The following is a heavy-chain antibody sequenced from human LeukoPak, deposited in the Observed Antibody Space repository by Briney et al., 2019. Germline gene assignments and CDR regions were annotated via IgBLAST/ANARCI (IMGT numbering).Heavy chain of an antibody. J-gene: IGHJ3*02. CDR2: IYPGDSDT. Sequence: GESLKISCKGSGYSFTSYWIGWVRQMPGKGLEWMGIIYPGDSDTRYSPSFQGQVTISADKSISTAYLQWSSLKASDTAMYYCARHRVVSYYYYSSGYSAFDIWGQGTMVTVSS. CDR3: ARHRVVSYYYYSSGYSAFDI. D-gene: IGHD3-22*01. CDR1: GYSFTSYW. V-gene: IGHV5-51*01.